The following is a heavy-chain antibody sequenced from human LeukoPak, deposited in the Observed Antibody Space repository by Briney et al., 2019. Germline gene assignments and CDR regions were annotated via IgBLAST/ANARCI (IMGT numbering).Heavy chain of an antibody. CDR1: GDSISSTIYY. CDR2: IYYTGST. D-gene: IGHD6-13*01. CDR3: ARSLAAAGRVWYFDL. Sequence: SETLSLTCTVSGDSISSTIYYWAWIRQPPGKGLEWIGTIYYTGSTYYNPSLESRVTISIDTSKSQFSLKLSSVTAADTAVYYCARSLAAAGRVWYFDLWGRGTLVTVSS. V-gene: IGHV4-39*07. J-gene: IGHJ2*01.